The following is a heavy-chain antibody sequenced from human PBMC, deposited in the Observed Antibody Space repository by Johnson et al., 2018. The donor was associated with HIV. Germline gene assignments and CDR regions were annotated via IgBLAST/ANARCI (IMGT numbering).Heavy chain of an antibody. D-gene: IGHD3-3*01. Sequence: VQLVESGGGVERPGESLRLSCAASGFTFSNAWMSWVRQAPGKGLEWVANIKQDGSEKYYVDSVKGRFTISRDNAKNSLYLQMNSLRAEDTAVYYCARARDYNFWSPATDIWGQGTMVTVSS. CDR1: GFTFSNAW. CDR2: IKQDGSEK. CDR3: ARARDYNFWSPATDI. V-gene: IGHV3-7*01. J-gene: IGHJ3*02.